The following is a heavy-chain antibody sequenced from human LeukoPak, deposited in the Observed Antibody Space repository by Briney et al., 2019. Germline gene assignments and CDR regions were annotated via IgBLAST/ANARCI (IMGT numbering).Heavy chain of an antibody. CDR2: IYSGGST. V-gene: IGHV3-66*02. J-gene: IGHJ6*02. CDR1: GFTVSSNY. D-gene: IGHD1-1*01. Sequence: PGGSLRLSCAASGFTVSSNYMSWVRQAPGKGLEWVSVIYSGGSTYYADSVKDRFTISRDNSKNTLYLQMNSLRAEDTAVYYCARDKGIQPDYYYYGMDVWGQGTTVTVSS. CDR3: ARDKGIQPDYYYYGMDV.